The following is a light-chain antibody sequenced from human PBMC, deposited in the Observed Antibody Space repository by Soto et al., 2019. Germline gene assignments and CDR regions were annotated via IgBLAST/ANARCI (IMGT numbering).Light chain of an antibody. CDR3: QQYDNCPPYT. CDR2: GAS. Sequence: EIGMTQSPATLSVSPGERATLSCRASQTVSSNLAWYQQKPGQAPRLLIYGASTRATVIPARFSGSGSGTEFTLTISSLQSEDFAVYYCQQYDNCPPYTFGQGTKLEIK. CDR1: QTVSSN. V-gene: IGKV3-15*01. J-gene: IGKJ2*01.